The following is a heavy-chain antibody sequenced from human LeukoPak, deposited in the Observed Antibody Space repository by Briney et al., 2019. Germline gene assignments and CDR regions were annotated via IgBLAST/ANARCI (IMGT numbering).Heavy chain of an antibody. D-gene: IGHD1-26*01. CDR3: ARGILVGPTGFDI. CDR1: GGSISSDTYY. Sequence: PSETLSLTCTVSGGSISSDTYYWSWIRQPAGKGLEWIGRIYTSGSTNYNPSLKSRVTMSIDTSNNHFSLKLNSVTAADTAVYYCARGILVGPTGFDIWGQGTTVTVSS. J-gene: IGHJ3*02. CDR2: IYTSGST. V-gene: IGHV4-61*02.